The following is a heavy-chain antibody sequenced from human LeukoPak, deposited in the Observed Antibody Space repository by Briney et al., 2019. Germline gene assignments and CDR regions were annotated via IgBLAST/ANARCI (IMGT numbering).Heavy chain of an antibody. D-gene: IGHD3-22*01. CDR1: RGTFISYG. V-gene: IGHV1-69*05. Sequence: GSWVNVSFKASRGTFISYGISWVRQAPGQGMEWMGGVIAIFGRVKYGQKFQGRATITTDESTSTAYMELSSLTSEDTGVYYCARGELGDSSGFSFFDYWGQGTLVTVSS. J-gene: IGHJ4*02. CDR2: VIAIFGRV. CDR3: ARGELGDSSGFSFFDY.